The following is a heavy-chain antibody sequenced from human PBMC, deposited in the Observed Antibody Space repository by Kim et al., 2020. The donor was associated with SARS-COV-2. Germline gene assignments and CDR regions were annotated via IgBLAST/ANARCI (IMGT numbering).Heavy chain of an antibody. D-gene: IGHD4-17*01. J-gene: IGHJ4*02. CDR2: TA. Sequence: TANYAQKFQGRVTITADESTSTAYMELSSLRSEDTAVYYCARDGYGDYVYWGQGTLVTVSS. CDR3: ARDGYGDYVY. V-gene: IGHV1-69*01.